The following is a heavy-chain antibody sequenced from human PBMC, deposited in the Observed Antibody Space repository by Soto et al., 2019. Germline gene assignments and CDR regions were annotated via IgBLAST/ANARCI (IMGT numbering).Heavy chain of an antibody. CDR1: GGSFSGYY. D-gene: IGHD2-8*02. J-gene: IGHJ4*02. V-gene: IGHV4-34*01. CDR2: INHSGST. CDR3: ARDKITGLFDY. Sequence: QVQLQQWGAGLLKPSETLSLTCAVYGGSFSGYYWTWIRQPPGTGLEWIGEINHSGSTNYNPSLKSRVTISVDTSMNQFSLKLTSVTAADTAVYFCARDKITGLFDYWGQGILVTVSS.